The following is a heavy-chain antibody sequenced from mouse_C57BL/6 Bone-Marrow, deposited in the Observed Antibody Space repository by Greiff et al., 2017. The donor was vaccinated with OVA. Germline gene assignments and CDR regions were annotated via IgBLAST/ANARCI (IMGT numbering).Heavy chain of an antibody. J-gene: IGHJ3*01. D-gene: IGHD1-1*01. CDR3: ASGYGSSDGGFAY. Sequence: EVKLMESGGGLVKPGGSLKLSCAASGFTFSDYGMHWVRQAPEKGLEWVAYISSGSSTSYYADTVQGRFTISRDNAKNTRFRQMTSLRSEDTAMYYCASGYGSSDGGFAYWGQGTLVTVSA. V-gene: IGHV5-17*01. CDR1: GFTFSDYG. CDR2: ISSGSSTS.